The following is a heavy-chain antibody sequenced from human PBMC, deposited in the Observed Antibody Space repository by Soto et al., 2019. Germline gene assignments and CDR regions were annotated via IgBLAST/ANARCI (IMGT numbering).Heavy chain of an antibody. D-gene: IGHD6-6*01. CDR2: ISYDGSNK. V-gene: IGHV3-30-3*01. CDR1: GFTFSTYA. Sequence: GGSLRLSCAASGFTFSTYAVHWVRQAPGKGLEWVAVISYDGSNKYYADSVKGRFTISRDNSKNTLYLQMNSLRDEDTAVYYCARDEQLVAGTFDYWGQGTLVTVSS. CDR3: ARDEQLVAGTFDY. J-gene: IGHJ4*02.